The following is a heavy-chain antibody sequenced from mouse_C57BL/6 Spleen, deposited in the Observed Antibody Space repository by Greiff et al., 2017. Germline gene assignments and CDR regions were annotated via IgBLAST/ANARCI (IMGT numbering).Heavy chain of an antibody. V-gene: IGHV14-3*01. D-gene: IGHD1-1*01. CDR2: IDPANGNT. CDR3: ARWYYGSSYGFAY. CDR1: GFNIKNTY. J-gene: IGHJ3*01. Sequence: VQLQQSVAELVRPGASVKLSCTASGFNIKNTYMHWVKQRPEQGLEWIGRIDPANGNTKYAPKFPGKATITADTSSNTAYLQLSSLTSEDTAIYYCARWYYGSSYGFAYWGQGTLVTVSA.